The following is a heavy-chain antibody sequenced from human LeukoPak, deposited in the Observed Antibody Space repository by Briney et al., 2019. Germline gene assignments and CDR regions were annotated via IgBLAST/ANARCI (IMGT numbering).Heavy chain of an antibody. CDR1: GFTFSSYW. Sequence: PGGSLRLSCAASGFTFSSYWMHWVRQAPGKGLVWVSRINTDGSSTSYADSVKGRFTISRDNAKNTLYLQMNSLRAEDTAVCYCARVYYDILTGPDYFDYWGQGTLVTVSS. CDR2: INTDGSST. D-gene: IGHD3-9*01. CDR3: ARVYYDILTGPDYFDY. V-gene: IGHV3-74*01. J-gene: IGHJ4*02.